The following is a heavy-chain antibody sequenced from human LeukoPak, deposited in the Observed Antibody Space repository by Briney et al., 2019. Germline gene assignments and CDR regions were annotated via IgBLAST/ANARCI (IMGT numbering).Heavy chain of an antibody. J-gene: IGHJ4*02. CDR2: IRYDGSNK. D-gene: IGHD6-13*01. CDR3: AKDRVAAAGYFDY. CDR1: GFTFSIYG. Sequence: PGGSLRLSCAASGFTFSIYGMHWVRQAPGKGLEWVAYIRYDGSNKDYADSVKGRFTISRDNSKNTMYLQMNSLRAEDTAVYYCAKDRVAAAGYFDYWGQGTLVTVSS. V-gene: IGHV3-30*02.